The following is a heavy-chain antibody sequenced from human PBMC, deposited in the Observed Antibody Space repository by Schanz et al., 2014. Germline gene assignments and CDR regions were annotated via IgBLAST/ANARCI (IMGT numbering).Heavy chain of an antibody. V-gene: IGHV1-46*03. CDR2: INPSGGST. CDR1: GYTFTSDS. D-gene: IGHD3-22*01. J-gene: IGHJ4*02. CDR3: AGAFDSSGYYFDY. Sequence: QVQLVQSGAEVKKPGASVKVSCKASGYTFTSDSMHWVRQAPGQGLEWMGMINPSGGSTTYAQKFQCRVTVTSDTSTSTVYMELSGLRSEDTAVYYCAGAFDSSGYYFDYWGQGALVTVSS.